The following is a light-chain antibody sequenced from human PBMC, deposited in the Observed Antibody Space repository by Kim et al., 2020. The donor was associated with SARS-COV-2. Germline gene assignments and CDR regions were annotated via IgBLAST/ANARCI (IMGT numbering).Light chain of an antibody. CDR2: GAS. CDR1: YSLNSNH. J-gene: IGKJ1*01. Sequence: PREKSTLSCRASYSLNSNHVAWYQQKPGQAPRLLISGASTRSTGIPDRFSGSGSGTDFTLTINRLEPEDFAVYYCQFYGSSPRWTFGQGTKVDIK. CDR3: QFYGSSPRWT. V-gene: IGKV3-20*01.